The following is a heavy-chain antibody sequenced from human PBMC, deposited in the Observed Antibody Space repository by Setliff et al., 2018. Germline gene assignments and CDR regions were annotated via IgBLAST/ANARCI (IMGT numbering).Heavy chain of an antibody. V-gene: IGHV3-23*01. Sequence: PGGSLRLSCVASGFTFSAYGMSWVRQAPGKGLQWVSSVYNGNDETKYADSVKCRFTISRDRSKNTVYLQMNRLRAEDTAVYYCAKRGHYSSSDGLSFDFWGQGTQVTVSS. CDR3: AKRGHYSSSDGLSFDF. CDR1: GFTFSAYG. D-gene: IGHD6-6*01. J-gene: IGHJ4*02. CDR2: VYNGNDET.